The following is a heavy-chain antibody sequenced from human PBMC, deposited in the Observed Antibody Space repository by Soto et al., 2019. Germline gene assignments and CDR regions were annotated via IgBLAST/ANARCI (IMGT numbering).Heavy chain of an antibody. CDR3: ARVLSGSGSSLAHFDY. J-gene: IGHJ4*02. Sequence: QVQLVQSGAEVKKPGSSVKVSCKASGGTFSSYAISWVRQAPGQGLEWTGGIIPIFGTANYALKFQGRVTSTADESTSKAYMELRSLRSEATSVYYCARVLSGSGSSLAHFDYWGQGTLVTVSS. V-gene: IGHV1-69*01. D-gene: IGHD1-26*01. CDR2: IIPIFGTA. CDR1: GGTFSSYA.